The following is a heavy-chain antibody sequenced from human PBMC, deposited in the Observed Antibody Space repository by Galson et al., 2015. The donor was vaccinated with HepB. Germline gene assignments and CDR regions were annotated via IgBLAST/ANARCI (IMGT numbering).Heavy chain of an antibody. J-gene: IGHJ4*02. V-gene: IGHV3-48*02. CDR2: ITSISSTI. CDR1: GFTFSSYR. CDR3: ARVVYYDSIDY. Sequence: SLRLSCAASGFTFSSYRMNWVRQAPGKGLEWVSYITSISSTIYYADSVKGRFTISRDNAKNSLYLQMNSLRDDDTAVYYCARVVYYDSIDYWGQGTLVTVAS. D-gene: IGHD3-22*01.